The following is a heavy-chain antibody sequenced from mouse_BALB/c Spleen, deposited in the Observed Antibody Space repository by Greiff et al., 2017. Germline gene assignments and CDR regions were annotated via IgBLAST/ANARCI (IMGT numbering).Heavy chain of an antibody. CDR1: GFSLTSYG. CDR3: ASTFITTVVEAMDY. V-gene: IGHV2-9*02. D-gene: IGHD1-1*01. Sequence: VKVVESGPGLVAPSQSLSITCTVSGFSLTSYGVHWVRQPPGKGLEWLGVIWAGGSTNYNSALMSRLSISKDNSKSQVFLKMNSLQTDDTAMYYCASTFITTVVEAMDYWGQGTSVTVSS. CDR2: IWAGGST. J-gene: IGHJ4*01.